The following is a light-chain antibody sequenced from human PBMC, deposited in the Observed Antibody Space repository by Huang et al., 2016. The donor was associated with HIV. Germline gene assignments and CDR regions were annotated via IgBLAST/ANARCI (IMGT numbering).Light chain of an antibody. CDR2: DAS. Sequence: ETVLTQSPATLSLSPGERATLSCRASQCVNSYLAWYQQKPGQTPRLLIYDASNRATGIPARFSGSGTGTDFTLTISSLEPEDFAVYDCQQRKYWPPITFGQGTRLEIK. CDR3: QQRKYWPPIT. CDR1: QCVNSY. J-gene: IGKJ5*01. V-gene: IGKV3-11*01.